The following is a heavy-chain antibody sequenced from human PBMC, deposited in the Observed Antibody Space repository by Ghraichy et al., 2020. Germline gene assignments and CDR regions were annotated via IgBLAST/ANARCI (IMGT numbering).Heavy chain of an antibody. CDR1: GYSIISAYY. CDR2: IRHSGRT. J-gene: IGHJ3*01. V-gene: IGHV4-38-2*01. CDR3: ARAHGSYHAADTFDF. D-gene: IGHD1-26*01. Sequence: SQTLSLTCVVSGYSIISAYYWGWIRQPPGKGLEWVGSIRHSGRTYYNPSLKSRVTISLDASNNLFSLKLTSVTAADLAVYYCARAHGSYHAADTFDFWGQWTVVTVSS.